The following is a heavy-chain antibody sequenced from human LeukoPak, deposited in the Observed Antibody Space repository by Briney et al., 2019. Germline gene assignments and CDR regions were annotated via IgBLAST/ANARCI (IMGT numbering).Heavy chain of an antibody. CDR2: IIPIFGTA. V-gene: IGHV1-69*13. D-gene: IGHD5-18*01. Sequence: ASVKVSCKASGGTFSSYAISWVRQAPGQGLEWMGGIIPIFGTANYAQKFQGRVTITADESTSTAYMELSSLRSEDTAVYYCATKRGYSYGSPHWGQGTLVTVSS. CDR3: ATKRGYSYGSPH. CDR1: GGTFSSYA. J-gene: IGHJ4*02.